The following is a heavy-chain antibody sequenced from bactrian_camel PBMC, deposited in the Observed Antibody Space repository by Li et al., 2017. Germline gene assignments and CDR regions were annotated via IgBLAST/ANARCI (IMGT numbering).Heavy chain of an antibody. V-gene: IGHV3S40*01. J-gene: IGHJ4*01. CDR3: TTGSSADGYNY. D-gene: IGHD5*01. Sequence: VQLVESGGGLVQPGGSLKLSCAGSGFTFSSARVNWVRQAPGKGLEVVSSIVSGGVTPYYSDSVKGRFTASRDNAKSALYLQLNSLKTADTAMYFCTTGSSADGYNYWGQGTQVTVS. CDR2: IVSGGVTP. CDR1: GFTFSSAR.